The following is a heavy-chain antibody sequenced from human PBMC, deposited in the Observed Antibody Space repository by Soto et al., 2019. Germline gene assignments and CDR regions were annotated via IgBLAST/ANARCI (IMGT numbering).Heavy chain of an antibody. J-gene: IGHJ5*02. Sequence: EVRLVESGGGLVQPGGSLRLSCTASGFNFSSYWMHWVRQAPGKGLVWVLRIKSDGTSSSYADSVKGRFTISRDNAKNTLYLQMNSLRAEDTAVYYCVREMTTVWGNWFDPWGQGTLVTVSS. V-gene: IGHV3-74*01. CDR1: GFNFSSYW. CDR3: VREMTTVWGNWFDP. D-gene: IGHD4-4*01. CDR2: IKSDGTSS.